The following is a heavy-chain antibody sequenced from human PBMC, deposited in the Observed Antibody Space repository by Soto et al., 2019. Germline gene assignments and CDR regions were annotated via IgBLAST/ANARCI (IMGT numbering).Heavy chain of an antibody. V-gene: IGHV5-51*01. J-gene: IGHJ6*02. CDR3: ARQKGEGYYDFWSGYYSDYYYYGMDV. CDR1: GYSFTSYW. CDR2: IYPGDSDT. Sequence: GESLKISCKGSGYSFTSYWIGWVRQMPGKGLEWMGIIYPGDSDTRYSPSFQGQVTISADKSISTAYLQWSSLKASDTAMYYCARQKGEGYYDFWSGYYSDYYYYGMDVWGQGTTVTVSS. D-gene: IGHD3-3*01.